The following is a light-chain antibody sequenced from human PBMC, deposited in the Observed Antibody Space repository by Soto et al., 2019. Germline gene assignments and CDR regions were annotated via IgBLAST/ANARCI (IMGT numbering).Light chain of an antibody. Sequence: EIVFTPSPYILSVSPGARATLSCRASQSISRTLAWYQQKAGQPPKLLIYWASTRESGVPDRFSGSGSGTDFTLTISSLQAADVAVYYCQQYYTTPRTFGHGTKVDIK. V-gene: IGKV4-1*01. J-gene: IGKJ1*01. CDR1: QSISRT. CDR3: QQYYTTPRT. CDR2: WAS.